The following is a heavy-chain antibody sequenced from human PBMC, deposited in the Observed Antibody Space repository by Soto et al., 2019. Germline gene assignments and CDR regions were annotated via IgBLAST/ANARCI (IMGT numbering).Heavy chain of an antibody. D-gene: IGHD2-21*02. CDR1: GYPFNTYY. CDR3: ARGGHIAVVTDSFDS. Sequence: ASVKVSCKSSGYPFNTYYLHWVRQAPGQGLEWMGMIHPSGGGSTYAQKFLGRVTMTMDSSTSTVFMELTSLRSADTAVYYCARGGHIAVVTDSFDSWGQGTLVTVSS. V-gene: IGHV1-46*02. CDR2: IHPSGGGS. J-gene: IGHJ4*02.